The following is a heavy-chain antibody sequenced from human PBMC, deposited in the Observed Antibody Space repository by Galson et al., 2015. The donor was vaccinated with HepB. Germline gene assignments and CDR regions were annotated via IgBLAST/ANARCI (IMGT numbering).Heavy chain of an antibody. Sequence: SLRLSCAASGFTFSSDSMNWVRQAPGKGLEWVSSISSSSNFIDYADAVKGRFTTSRDNAKNSLFLQMNSLRADDTAVYYCVRDSGGWGLFDSWGQGTQVTVSS. CDR1: GFTFSSDS. D-gene: IGHD6-19*01. J-gene: IGHJ4*02. CDR3: VRDSGGWGLFDS. V-gene: IGHV3-21*01. CDR2: ISSSSNFI.